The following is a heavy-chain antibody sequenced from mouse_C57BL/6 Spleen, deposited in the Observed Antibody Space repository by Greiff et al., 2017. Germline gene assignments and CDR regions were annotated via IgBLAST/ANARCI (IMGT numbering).Heavy chain of an antibody. V-gene: IGHV1-7*01. CDR2: INPSSGYT. CDR3: AREGAAQANYCAMDY. J-gene: IGHJ4*01. Sequence: VQLQQSGAELAKPGASVKLSCKASGYTFTCYWMHWVKQRPGQGLEWIGYINPSSGYTKYNPKFKDKATLTADKSSSTAYMQLSSLTYEDSAVYYCAREGAAQANYCAMDYWGQGTSVTVSS. D-gene: IGHD3-2*02. CDR1: GYTFTCYW.